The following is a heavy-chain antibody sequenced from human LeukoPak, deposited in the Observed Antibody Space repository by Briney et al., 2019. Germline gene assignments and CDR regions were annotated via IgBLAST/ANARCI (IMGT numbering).Heavy chain of an antibody. CDR2: IYHSGST. CDR1: GGSISSSYW. Sequence: SETLSLTCAVSGGSISSSYWWSWVRQPPGKGLEWIGEIYHSGSTNYNPSLKSRVTILVDESKNQFSLKLSSVSAADTAVYYCARWRWNSGLPGFDYWGQGTLVSVSS. D-gene: IGHD1/OR15-1a*01. CDR3: ARWRWNSGLPGFDY. V-gene: IGHV4-4*02. J-gene: IGHJ4*02.